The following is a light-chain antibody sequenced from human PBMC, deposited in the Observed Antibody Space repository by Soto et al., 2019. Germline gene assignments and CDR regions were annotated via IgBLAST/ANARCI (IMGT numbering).Light chain of an antibody. CDR3: QHYGSSPFT. V-gene: IGKV3-20*01. Sequence: EIVLTQSPGTLSLSPGERATLSCRASQSVSSSYLAWYQQKPGQAPRLLIYGASSRATGIPDRFSGSGSGTDFTLTISRLEPEDFALYYCQHYGSSPFTFGQGTTLEI. CDR2: GAS. J-gene: IGKJ2*01. CDR1: QSVSSSY.